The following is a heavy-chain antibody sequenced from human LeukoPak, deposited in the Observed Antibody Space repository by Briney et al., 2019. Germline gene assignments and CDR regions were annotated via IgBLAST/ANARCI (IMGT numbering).Heavy chain of an antibody. D-gene: IGHD6-19*01. CDR3: MRRDTGWTYSDY. V-gene: IGHV4-59*08. CDR2: IYYKGNT. Sequence: SETLSLTCAVSGGSIYSHYWGWIRQPPGKGLEWIGDIYYKGNTNYNPSLKSRVTISLDTSKNHLSLMLTPVVAADTAIYYGMRRDTGWTYSDYWGEGILVTVSS. CDR1: GGSIYSHY. J-gene: IGHJ4*02.